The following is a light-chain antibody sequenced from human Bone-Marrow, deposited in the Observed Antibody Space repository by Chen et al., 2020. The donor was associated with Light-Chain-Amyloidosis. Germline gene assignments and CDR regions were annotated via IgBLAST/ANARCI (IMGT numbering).Light chain of an antibody. V-gene: IGLV2-23*02. CDR1: RSDIGSFNL. J-gene: IGLJ1*01. CDR2: EVE. Sequence: QSALTQPASVAGSPGQSITISCTGTRSDIGSFNLVSWYQHHPDKAPKLIIYEVEKRPSGVSNRFSGSRSGNTASLPISGLQADDEAAYYCCSYAGASTYVFGTGTEVTVL. CDR3: CSYAGASTYV.